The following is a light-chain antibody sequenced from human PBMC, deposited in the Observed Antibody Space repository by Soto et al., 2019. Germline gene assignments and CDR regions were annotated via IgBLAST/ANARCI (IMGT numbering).Light chain of an antibody. CDR2: EGS. CDR1: SSDVGSYNL. V-gene: IGLV2-23*01. J-gene: IGLJ2*01. CDR3: CSYAGSSTFVV. Sequence: QSALTQPASVSGXPXXXXXXSCTGTSSDVGSYNLVSWYQQHPGKAPKLMIYEGSKRPSGVSNRFSGSKSGNTASLTISGLQAEDEADYYCCSYAGSSTFVVFGGGTKLTV.